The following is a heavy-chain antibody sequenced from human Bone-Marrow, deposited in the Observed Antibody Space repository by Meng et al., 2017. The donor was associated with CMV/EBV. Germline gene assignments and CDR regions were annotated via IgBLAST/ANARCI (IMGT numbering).Heavy chain of an antibody. CDR3: ARTYYDFWSGYYHYYYYGMDV. D-gene: IGHD3-3*01. CDR1: GYTFTSYD. Sequence: ASVKVSCKASGYTFTSYDINWVRQATGQGLEWMGWMNPNSGGTNYAQKFQGRVTMTRDTSISTAYMELSRLRSDDTAVYYCARTYYDFWSGYYHYYYYGMDVWGQGTTVTGSS. V-gene: IGHV1-2*02. J-gene: IGHJ6*01. CDR2: MNPNSGGT.